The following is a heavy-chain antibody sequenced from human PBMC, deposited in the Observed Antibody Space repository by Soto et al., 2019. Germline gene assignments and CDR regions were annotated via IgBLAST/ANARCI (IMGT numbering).Heavy chain of an antibody. CDR3: ARGPYSSSLYYYYGMDV. CDR2: INHSGST. CDR1: GGSFSGYY. J-gene: IGHJ6*02. V-gene: IGHV4-34*01. Sequence: PSETLSLTCAVYGGSFSGYYWSWIRQPPGKGLEWIGEINHSGSTNYNPSLKSRVTISVDTSKNQFSLKLSSVTAADTAVYYCARGPYSSSLYYYYGMDVWGQGTTVTVSS. D-gene: IGHD6-13*01.